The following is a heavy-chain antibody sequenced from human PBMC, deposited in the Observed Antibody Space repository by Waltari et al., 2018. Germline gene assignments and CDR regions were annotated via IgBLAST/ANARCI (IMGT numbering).Heavy chain of an antibody. CDR2: INPSGGST. J-gene: IGHJ3*02. CDR1: GYTFTSYD. V-gene: IGHV1-46*01. D-gene: IGHD1-26*01. CDR3: ASSALDAFDI. Sequence: QVQLVQSGAEVKKPGASVKVSCKASGYTFTSYDINWVRQATGQGLEWMGIINPSGGSTSYAQKFQGRVTMTRDTSTSTVYMELSSLRSEDTAVYYCASSALDAFDIWGQGTMVTVSS.